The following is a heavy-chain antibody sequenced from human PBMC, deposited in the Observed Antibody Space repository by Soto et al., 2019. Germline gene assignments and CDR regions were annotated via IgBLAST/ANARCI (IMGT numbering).Heavy chain of an antibody. D-gene: IGHD6-13*01. J-gene: IGHJ4*02. V-gene: IGHV1-69*01. CDR1: ESTLSSYA. CDR3: ARVYSSSWYFDY. Sequence: QVQLVQSGAEVKKPGSWVKVSCKASESTLSSYAISWVRQAPGQGLEWMGGVIHIFDTANYAQMFQGRLTITADESTSTAYMELSGLRSEDTAVYYCARVYSSSWYFDYWGQGTLDTVPS. CDR2: VIHIFDTA.